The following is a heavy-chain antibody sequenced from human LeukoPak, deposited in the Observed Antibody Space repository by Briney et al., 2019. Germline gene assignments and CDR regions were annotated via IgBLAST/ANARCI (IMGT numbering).Heavy chain of an antibody. V-gene: IGHV3-48*03. J-gene: IGHJ4*02. D-gene: IGHD3-22*01. CDR2: INSSGSTI. CDR1: GFTFSSYE. Sequence: PGGSLRLSCAASGFTFSSYEMNWLRQAPGKGLEWVSYINSSGSTIYYADSVKGRFTISRDNAKNSLYLQMNSLRGEDTAVYYCVVNEAEYYHDSSGSLLGYWGQGTLVTVSS. CDR3: VVNEAEYYHDSSGSLLGY.